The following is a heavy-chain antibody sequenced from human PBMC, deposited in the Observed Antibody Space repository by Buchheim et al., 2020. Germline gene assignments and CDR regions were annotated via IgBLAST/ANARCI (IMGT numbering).Heavy chain of an antibody. J-gene: IGHJ4*02. V-gene: IGHV3-48*03. CDR3: ARGTYNYAF. CDR2: ISGSGTTI. D-gene: IGHD3-16*01. Sequence: EVQLVESGGGLVQPGGSLRLSCAASGFTFNNFDMNWVRQAPGKGLEWISYISGSGTTIYYADSVKGRFTISGDNAKHLLYLQMNSLRAEDTAVYYCARGTYNYAFWGQGTL. CDR1: GFTFNNFD.